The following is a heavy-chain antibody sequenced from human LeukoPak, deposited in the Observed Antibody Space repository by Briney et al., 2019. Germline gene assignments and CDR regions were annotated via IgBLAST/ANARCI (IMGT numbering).Heavy chain of an antibody. CDR3: ARTYYDILRGYMPYFDY. V-gene: IGHV3-21*03. D-gene: IGHD3-9*01. CDR2: IPSSSTSM. CDR1: GFTFRSYG. Sequence: GGSLTLSCPASGFTFRSYGMSWVRQAPGKGLEWVSSIPSSSTSMYYAGSVKGRLTIYRHKDKNSLYLQMNSLTAEQTDVYYCARTYYDILRGYMPYFDYWGQGTLVTVSS. J-gene: IGHJ4*02.